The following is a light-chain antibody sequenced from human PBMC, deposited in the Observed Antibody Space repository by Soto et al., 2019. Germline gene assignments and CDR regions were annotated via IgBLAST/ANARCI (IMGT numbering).Light chain of an antibody. V-gene: IGKV3-20*01. J-gene: IGKJ2*01. Sequence: EIVLTQSPGTLSLSPGERDTLSCRTSQSVSSKFLAWYQQKPGQAPRLLIYGASTRATGIPDRFSGSGSGTDFTLTISRLEPEDFAVYYCQQYGGSPPFTFGQGTKLEI. CDR1: QSVSSKF. CDR3: QQYGGSPPFT. CDR2: GAS.